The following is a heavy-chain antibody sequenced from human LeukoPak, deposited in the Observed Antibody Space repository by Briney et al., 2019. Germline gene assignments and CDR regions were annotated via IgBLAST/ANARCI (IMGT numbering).Heavy chain of an antibody. J-gene: IGHJ5*02. V-gene: IGHV1-69*04. CDR3: ARSRPYSSSSCAWFDP. D-gene: IGHD6-6*01. CDR2: IIPIFGIA. CDR1: GGTISSYA. Sequence: SVKVSCKASGGTISSYAISWVRQAPGQGLEWMGRIIPIFGIANYAQKFQGRVTITADKSTSTAYMELSSLRSEDTAVYYCARSRPYSSSSCAWFDPWGQGTLVTVSS.